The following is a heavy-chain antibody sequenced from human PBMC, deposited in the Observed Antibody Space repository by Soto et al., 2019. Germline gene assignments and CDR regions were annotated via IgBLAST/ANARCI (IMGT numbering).Heavy chain of an antibody. Sequence: SETLSLTCTVSGGSIISSSYYWGWIRQPPGKGLEWIGSIYYSGSTYYNPSLKSRVTISVDTSKNQFSLKLSSVTAADTAVYYCARPVLSGYSYATDFDYWGQGTLVTVSS. CDR2: IYYSGST. J-gene: IGHJ4*02. CDR3: ARPVLSGYSYATDFDY. V-gene: IGHV4-39*01. CDR1: GGSIISSSYY. D-gene: IGHD5-18*01.